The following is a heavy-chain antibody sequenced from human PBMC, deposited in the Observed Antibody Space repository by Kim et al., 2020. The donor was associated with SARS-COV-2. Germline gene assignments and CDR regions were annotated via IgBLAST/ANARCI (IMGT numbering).Heavy chain of an antibody. Sequence: SETLSLTCTVSGGSISSSSYYWGWIRQPPGKGLEWIGSIYYSGSTYYNPSLKSRVTISVDTSKNQFSLKLSSVTAADTAVYYRARLVVRGVIGYWGQGTLVTVSS. CDR2: IYYSGST. V-gene: IGHV4-39*01. D-gene: IGHD3-10*01. CDR3: ARLVVRGVIGY. CDR1: GGSISSSSYY. J-gene: IGHJ4*02.